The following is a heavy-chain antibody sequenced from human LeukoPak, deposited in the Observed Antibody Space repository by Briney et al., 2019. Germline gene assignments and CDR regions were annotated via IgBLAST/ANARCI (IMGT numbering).Heavy chain of an antibody. CDR3: ARSIGLTGGGVDV. CDR1: GFTFREYN. V-gene: IGHV3-11*01. Sequence: PGGSLRLSCAASGFTFREYNMNWVRQAPGQGLEWVSYITASGRSIHYADSVNGRFTISKDNAKNSQYLQMNSLRADDSAVYYCARSIGLTGGGVDVWGRGTTVTVSS. D-gene: IGHD3-9*01. J-gene: IGHJ6*02. CDR2: ITASGRSI.